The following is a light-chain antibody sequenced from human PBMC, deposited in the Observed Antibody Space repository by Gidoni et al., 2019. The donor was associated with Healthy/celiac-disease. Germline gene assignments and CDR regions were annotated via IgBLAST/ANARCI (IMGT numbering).Light chain of an antibody. V-gene: IGKV3-20*01. CDR2: GAS. CDR3: QQYGSSLPDT. J-gene: IGKJ5*01. Sequence: EIVLTQSPGSLSLSPGERATLSCRASQSVSSSYLALYQQKPGQAPRLLIYGASSRATGIPDRFSGSGSGTDFTLTISRLEPEDFAVYYCQQYGSSLPDTFGQGTRLEIK. CDR1: QSVSSSY.